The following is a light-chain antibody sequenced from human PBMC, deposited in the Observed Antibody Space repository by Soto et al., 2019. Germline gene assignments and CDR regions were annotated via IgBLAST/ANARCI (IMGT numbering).Light chain of an antibody. CDR2: DDN. CDR1: NIGSKG. Sequence: SYELTQPPSVSVAPGQTARITCGGNNIGSKGVHWYQQKPGQAPVLVVYDDNDRPSGIPERFSGSNSGNTATLTISRVEAGDEADYYCQVWDSSSDHWVFGGGTQLTVL. J-gene: IGLJ3*02. V-gene: IGLV3-21*02. CDR3: QVWDSSSDHWV.